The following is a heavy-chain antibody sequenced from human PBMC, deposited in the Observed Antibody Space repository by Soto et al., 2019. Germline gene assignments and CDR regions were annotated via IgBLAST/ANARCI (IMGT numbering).Heavy chain of an antibody. J-gene: IGHJ4*02. CDR3: ARSFALYDILTGYFYAGDY. V-gene: IGHV3-11*01. CDR1: GFTFRDSY. CDR2: ISSIGSTI. D-gene: IGHD3-9*01. Sequence: QWQLWGSGGALLKPGGPLRLSVAASGFTFRDSYRGWIRQAPGKGRGWVQSISSIGSTIYYADSVKGRFTISRDNAKNSLYLQMNSLRAVDTAVYYCARSFALYDILTGYFYAGDYWGQGTLVTVSS.